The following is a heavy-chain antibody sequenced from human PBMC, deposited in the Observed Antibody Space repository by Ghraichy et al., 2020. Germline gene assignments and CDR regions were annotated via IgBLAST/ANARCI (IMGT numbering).Heavy chain of an antibody. V-gene: IGHV3-33*01. CDR2: IWYDGSNK. CDR1: GFTFSSYG. Sequence: GGSLRLSCAASGFTFSSYGMHWVRQAPGKGLEWVAVIWYDGSNKYYADSVKGRFTISRDNSKNTLYLQMNSLRAEDTAVYYCARDLYYDFWSGYYAGQNQNYGMDVWGQGTTVTVSS. J-gene: IGHJ6*02. D-gene: IGHD3-3*01. CDR3: ARDLYYDFWSGYYAGQNQNYGMDV.